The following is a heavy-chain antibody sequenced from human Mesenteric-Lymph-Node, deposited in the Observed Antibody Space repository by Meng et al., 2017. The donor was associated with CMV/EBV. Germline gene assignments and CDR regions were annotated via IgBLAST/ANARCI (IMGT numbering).Heavy chain of an antibody. CDR1: GGSISSSDYF. V-gene: IGHV4-30-4*01. J-gene: IGHJ5*01. CDR3: AREDGSGTYSRWFDS. D-gene: IGHD3-10*01. Sequence: SGGSISSSDYFSTWIRLAPGKGPEWIGHVFYSGSTYSIPSLRSRVIMSLDTSKNQFSLKLTSVTAADTAVYFCAREDGSGTYSRWFDSWGPGILVTVSS. CDR2: VFYSGST.